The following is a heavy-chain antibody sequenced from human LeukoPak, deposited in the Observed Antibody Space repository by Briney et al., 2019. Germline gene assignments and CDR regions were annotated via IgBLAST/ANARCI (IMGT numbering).Heavy chain of an antibody. D-gene: IGHD3-10*01. Sequence: SETLSLTCTVSGGSISSYYWSWIRQPPGKGLEWIGYISYSGSTNYSPSLKSRVTISVDTSKNQFSLKLISATAADTAVYYCARVDSGSHHYWGQGTLVTVSS. CDR1: GGSISSYY. CDR2: ISYSGST. CDR3: ARVDSGSHHY. J-gene: IGHJ4*02. V-gene: IGHV4-59*01.